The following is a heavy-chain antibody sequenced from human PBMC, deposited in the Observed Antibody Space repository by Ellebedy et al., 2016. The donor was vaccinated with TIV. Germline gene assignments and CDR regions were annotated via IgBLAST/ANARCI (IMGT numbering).Heavy chain of an antibody. CDR3: AKDIGVGAYDSSGYWDAFDI. CDR1: GFTFDDYT. Sequence: GESLKISCAASGFTFDDYTMHWVRQAPEKGLEWVSLISWDGGSTYYADSVKGRFTISRDNSKNSLYLQMNSLRTEDTALYYCAKDIGVGAYDSSGYWDAFDIWGQGTMVTVSS. CDR2: ISWDGGST. V-gene: IGHV3-43*01. D-gene: IGHD3-22*01. J-gene: IGHJ3*02.